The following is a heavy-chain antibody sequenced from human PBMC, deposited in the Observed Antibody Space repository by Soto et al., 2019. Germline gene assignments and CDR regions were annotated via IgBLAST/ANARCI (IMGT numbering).Heavy chain of an antibody. J-gene: IGHJ4*02. CDR1: GFTFSSYS. CDR3: ARVGGYDSSGYYYYFDY. Sequence: GGSLRLSCAASGFTFSSYSMNWVRQAPGQGLEWVSSISSSSSYIYYADSVKGRFTISRDNAKNSLYLQMNSLRAEDTAVYYCARVGGYDSSGYYYYFDYWGQGTLVTVSS. D-gene: IGHD3-22*01. V-gene: IGHV3-21*01. CDR2: ISSSSSYI.